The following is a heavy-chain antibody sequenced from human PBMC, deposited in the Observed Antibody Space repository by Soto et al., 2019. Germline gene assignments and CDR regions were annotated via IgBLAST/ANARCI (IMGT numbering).Heavy chain of an antibody. CDR2: IYHSGST. CDR3: ARDRIVRILGKGAVEI. V-gene: IGHV4-38-2*02. Sequence: SETLSLTCAVSGYSISSGYYWGWIRQPPGKGLEWIGSIYHSGSTYYNPSLKSRVTISVDTSKNQFSLKLSSVTAADTAVYYCARDRIVRILGKGAVEIWGQGTMATVSS. D-gene: IGHD1-26*01. CDR1: GYSISSGYY. J-gene: IGHJ3*02.